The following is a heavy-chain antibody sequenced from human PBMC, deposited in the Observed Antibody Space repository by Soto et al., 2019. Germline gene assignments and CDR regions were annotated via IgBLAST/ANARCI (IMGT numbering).Heavy chain of an antibody. CDR1: GFTFSTYA. CDR3: ANSSCSSWKYNWFDT. CDR2: ISGSGGST. V-gene: IGHV3-23*01. J-gene: IGHJ5*01. Sequence: LRLSCVASGFTFSTYAMSWVRQAPGKGLERVSAISGSGGSTYYADSVKGRFTISRDNSKNTLNLQMNSLRAEDTAVYYCANSSCSSWKYNWFDTCGQGTPVTVSS. D-gene: IGHD6-13*01.